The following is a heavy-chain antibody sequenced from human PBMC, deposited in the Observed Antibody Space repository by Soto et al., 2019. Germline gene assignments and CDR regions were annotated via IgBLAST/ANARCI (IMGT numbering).Heavy chain of an antibody. CDR3: ARYIAKTTEKYFDY. CDR2: ISVSGGST. V-gene: IGHV3-23*01. Sequence: EAQLLESGGGLIQPGGSLRLSCAASGLTFNTYAMSWVRQAPGKGLEWVSSISVSGGSTYYADSVKGRFTISRDNSKNTLYLQMNSLRAEDTAVYYCARYIAKTTEKYFDYWGQGTLVTVSS. J-gene: IGHJ4*02. CDR1: GLTFNTYA. D-gene: IGHD5-12*01.